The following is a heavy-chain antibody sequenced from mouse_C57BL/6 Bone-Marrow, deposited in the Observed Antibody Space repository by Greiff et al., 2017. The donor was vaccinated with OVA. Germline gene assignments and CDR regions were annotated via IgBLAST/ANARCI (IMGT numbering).Heavy chain of an antibody. V-gene: IGHV1-81*01. D-gene: IGHD1-1*01. CDR2: IYPRSGNT. J-gene: IGHJ2*01. CDR3: ARYSYEDYFDD. Sequence: VQLQQSGAELVRPGASVKLSCKASGYTFTSYGISWVKQRPGQGLEWIGEIYPRSGNTYYNEKFKGQATLTADKSSSTAYMELRSLTSEDAAVDFCARYSYEDYFDDWGQGTTLTVSS. CDR1: GYTFTSYG.